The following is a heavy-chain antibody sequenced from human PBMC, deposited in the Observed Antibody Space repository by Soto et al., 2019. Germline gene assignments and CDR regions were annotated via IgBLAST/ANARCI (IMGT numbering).Heavy chain of an antibody. CDR3: AREGRGYCSSTSCPGI. D-gene: IGHD2-2*01. CDR1: GFTFSNHW. V-gene: IGHV3-7*01. Sequence: GGSLRLSCTASGFTFSNHWMSWVRQAPGKGLEWVATIKQDGSERYYVDSVKGRFTISTDKARNSMYLQMNSLRAEDTAVYYCAREGRGYCSSTSCPGIWGQGTLVTVSS. CDR2: IKQDGSER. J-gene: IGHJ4*02.